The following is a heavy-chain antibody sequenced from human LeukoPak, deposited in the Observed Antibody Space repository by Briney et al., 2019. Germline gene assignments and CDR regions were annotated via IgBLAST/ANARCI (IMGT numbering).Heavy chain of an antibody. CDR2: TNHSGST. Sequence: SETLSLTCAVYGGSFSGYYWSWIRQPPGKGLEWVGETNHSGSTNYNPSLKSRVTISVDTSKNQFSLKLSSVTAADTAVYYCARVVRSVDYWGQGTLVTVSS. V-gene: IGHV4-34*01. J-gene: IGHJ4*02. CDR3: ARVVRSVDY. CDR1: GGSFSGYY. D-gene: IGHD2-2*01.